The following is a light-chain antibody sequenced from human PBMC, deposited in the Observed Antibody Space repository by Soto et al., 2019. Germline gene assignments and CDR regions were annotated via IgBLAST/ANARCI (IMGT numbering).Light chain of an antibody. CDR2: DAS. Sequence: EIVLTQSPATLSLSPGERATLSCRASQSVSSYLAWYQQKPGQAPRLLIYDASNRATGIPARFSGRGSGTYFTLTISSLEPEDFAVYYCEQRSNWPLTFGGGTKVEIK. V-gene: IGKV3-11*01. CDR1: QSVSSY. J-gene: IGKJ4*01. CDR3: EQRSNWPLT.